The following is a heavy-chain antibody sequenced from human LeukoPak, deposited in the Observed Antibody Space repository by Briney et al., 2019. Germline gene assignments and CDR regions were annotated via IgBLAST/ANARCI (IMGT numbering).Heavy chain of an antibody. CDR3: ARGVWSSRNAFDI. J-gene: IGHJ3*02. Sequence: GGSLRLSCAASGFSFTTSWMSWVRQAPGKGLAWVANIKPDATEKHYVDSVRGRFTISRDNAQNSLSLEMSSLRAEDTAVYYCARGVWSSRNAFDIWGQGTMVTVSS. V-gene: IGHV3-7*01. D-gene: IGHD1-14*01. CDR1: GFSFTTSW. CDR2: IKPDATEK.